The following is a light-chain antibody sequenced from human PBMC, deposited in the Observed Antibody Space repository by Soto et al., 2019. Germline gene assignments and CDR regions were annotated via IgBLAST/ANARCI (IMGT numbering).Light chain of an antibody. CDR2: DAS. CDR3: QQRSNFLT. CDR1: QSVSSY. Sequence: EIVLTQSPATLSLSPGERATLSCRASQSVSSYLAWYQQKPGQAPRLLIYDASNRATGIPARFSGSGSGTDFTLTTSILEPEDFAVYYCQQRSNFLTFGGGTKVEIK. V-gene: IGKV3-11*01. J-gene: IGKJ4*01.